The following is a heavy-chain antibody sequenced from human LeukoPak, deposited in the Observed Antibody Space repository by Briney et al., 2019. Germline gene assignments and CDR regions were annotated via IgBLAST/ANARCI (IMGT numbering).Heavy chain of an antibody. CDR2: IWYDGSKK. V-gene: IGHV3-33*01. D-gene: IGHD3-10*01. CDR1: GFTLTTYG. Sequence: GRFLRLSCAASGFTLTTYGTHWLRQAPGKGLEWVAVIWYDGSKKFYGDSVKGRFTVSRDTSENTMYLQMNTLRAEDTAVYYCARDGGSGIDYWGQGTLVSVYS. CDR3: ARDGGSGIDY. J-gene: IGHJ4*02.